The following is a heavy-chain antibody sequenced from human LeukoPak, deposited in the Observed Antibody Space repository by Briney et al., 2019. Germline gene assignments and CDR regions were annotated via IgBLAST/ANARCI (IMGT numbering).Heavy chain of an antibody. D-gene: IGHD6-13*01. V-gene: IGHV3-23*01. Sequence: GGSLRLSCAASGFTFSSYAMSWVRQAPGKGLEWVSGISGSGGSTYYADSVKGRFTISRDNAKNSLYLQMNSLRAEDTAVYYCAREGIAASYYYYYGMDVWGQGTTVTVSS. CDR2: ISGSGGST. J-gene: IGHJ6*02. CDR3: AREGIAASYYYYYGMDV. CDR1: GFTFSSYA.